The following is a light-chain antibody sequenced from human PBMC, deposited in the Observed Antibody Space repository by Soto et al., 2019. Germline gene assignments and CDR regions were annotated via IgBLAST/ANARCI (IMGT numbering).Light chain of an antibody. CDR3: QHSDSIPWK. Sequence: DIQMTQSPSSLSASVGDRVTITCLASQSISSYLNWYQQKPGKAPKVLIYAASSLQSGIPSRFSGSGSATDSTLIISSLQPEDLATYCRQHSDSIPWKFGQGTKVDI. CDR1: QSISSY. V-gene: IGKV1-39*01. CDR2: AAS. J-gene: IGKJ1*01.